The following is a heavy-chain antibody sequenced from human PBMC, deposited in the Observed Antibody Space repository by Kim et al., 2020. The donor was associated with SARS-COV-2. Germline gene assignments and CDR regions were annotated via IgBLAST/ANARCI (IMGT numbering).Heavy chain of an antibody. D-gene: IGHD6-19*01. CDR1: GFTFPIFA. V-gene: IGHV3-30*18. CDR3: AKYPSNGWYHTTGPTFYP. J-gene: IGHJ5*02. CDR2: ISDNGISK. Sequence: GGSLRLSCTASGFTFPIFAMHWVRQAPGKGLHWVAVISDNGISKSYADSVKGRFTISRDNSNNTVYLHINSLSPEDSGLYYCAKYPSNGWYHTTGPTFYPWGQGPRVTVFS.